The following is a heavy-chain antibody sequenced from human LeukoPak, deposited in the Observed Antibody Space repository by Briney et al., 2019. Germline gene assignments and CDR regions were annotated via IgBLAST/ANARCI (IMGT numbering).Heavy chain of an antibody. Sequence: PGGSLRLSCAASGFTFSSYGMHWVRQAPGKGLEWVAVIWYDGSNKYYADSVKGRFTISRDNSKNTLYLQMNSLRAEDTAVYYCARDGSRDGYNDAFDIWGQGTMVTVSS. CDR1: GFTFSSYG. J-gene: IGHJ3*02. CDR2: IWYDGSNK. D-gene: IGHD5-24*01. CDR3: ARDGSRDGYNDAFDI. V-gene: IGHV3-33*01.